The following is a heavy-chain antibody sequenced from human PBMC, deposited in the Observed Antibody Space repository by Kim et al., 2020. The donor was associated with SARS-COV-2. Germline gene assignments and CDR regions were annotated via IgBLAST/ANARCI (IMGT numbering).Heavy chain of an antibody. CDR2: IWPDGSIA. CDR1: GFTFSVYT. Sequence: GGSLRLSCAVSGFTFSVYTMHWARHVPGKGLEWLAVIWPDGSIASYAESVRGRFVVSRDNSKETLSLEMSGLVEEDTAVYFCAKDRYVSGPYYYYGMDVWGQGTTVIVAS. D-gene: IGHD2-15*01. J-gene: IGHJ6*02. V-gene: IGHV3-30-3*02. CDR3: AKDRYVSGPYYYYGMDV.